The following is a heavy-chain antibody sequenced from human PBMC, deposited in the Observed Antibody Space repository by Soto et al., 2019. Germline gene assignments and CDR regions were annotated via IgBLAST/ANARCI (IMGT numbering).Heavy chain of an antibody. CDR2: INPSGSST. V-gene: IGHV1-46*01. D-gene: IGHD1-26*01. CDR3: ARDVGDSGSHWFDS. CDR1: GYIFSNYY. J-gene: IGHJ5*01. Sequence: ASVKVSCKASGYIFSNYYIHWVRQAPGQGLEWMGTINPSGSSTRYAQNFQGRVTMTRDTSSNTVYMELSSLRFEDTAVYYCARDVGDSGSHWFDSWGQGSLVTVSS.